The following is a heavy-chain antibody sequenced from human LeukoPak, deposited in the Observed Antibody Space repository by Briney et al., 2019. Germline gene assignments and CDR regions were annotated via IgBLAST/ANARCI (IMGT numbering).Heavy chain of an antibody. J-gene: IGHJ3*02. D-gene: IGHD5-24*01. Sequence: SETLSLTCTVSGGSISNSSYYWGWIRQPPGKGLEWIGSIYHSGSTYYNPSLKSRVTISVDTSKNQFSLKLSSVTAADTAVYYCAREEMATTDDAFDIWGQGTMDTVSS. CDR2: IYHSGST. CDR1: GGSISNSSYY. V-gene: IGHV4-39*07. CDR3: AREEMATTDDAFDI.